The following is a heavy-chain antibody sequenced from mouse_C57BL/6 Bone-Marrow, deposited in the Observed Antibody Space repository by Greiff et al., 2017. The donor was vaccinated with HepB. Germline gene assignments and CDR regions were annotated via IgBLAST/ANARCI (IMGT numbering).Heavy chain of an antibody. CDR1: GYTFTDYE. V-gene: IGHV1-15*01. CDR2: IDPETGGT. CDR3: TRAPYPYYYFDY. Sequence: QVQLQQSGAELVRPGASVTLSCKASGYTFTDYEMHWVKQTPVHGLEWIGAIDPETGGTAYNQKFKGKAILTADKSSSTAYMELRSLTSEDSAVYYCTRAPYPYYYFDYWGQGITLTVSS. J-gene: IGHJ2*01. D-gene: IGHD2-10*01.